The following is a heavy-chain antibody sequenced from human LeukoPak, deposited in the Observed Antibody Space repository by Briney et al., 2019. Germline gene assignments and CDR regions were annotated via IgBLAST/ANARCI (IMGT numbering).Heavy chain of an antibody. CDR1: GGSISSYY. CDR3: ARVGYSSGWYADY. D-gene: IGHD6-19*01. Sequence: SETLSLTCTVSGGSISSYYWSQIRQPPGKGLEWIGYIYYSGSTNYNPSLKSRVTISVDTSKNQFSLKLSSVTAADTAVYYCARVGYSSGWYADYWGQGTLVTVSS. J-gene: IGHJ4*02. CDR2: IYYSGST. V-gene: IGHV4-59*01.